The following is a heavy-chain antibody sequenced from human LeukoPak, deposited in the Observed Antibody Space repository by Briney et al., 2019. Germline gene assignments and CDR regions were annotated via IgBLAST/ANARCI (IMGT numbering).Heavy chain of an antibody. D-gene: IGHD2-2*01. Sequence: ASVKVSCKASGYTFTSYAISWVRQAPGQGLEWMGWIGAYNGNINYAQKLQGRVTMTIDTSTSTAYMELRSLRSDDTAVYYCARFFTPYCSSTNCPPDYWGQGTLVTVSS. V-gene: IGHV1-18*01. J-gene: IGHJ4*02. CDR3: ARFFTPYCSSTNCPPDY. CDR1: GYTFTSYA. CDR2: IGAYNGNI.